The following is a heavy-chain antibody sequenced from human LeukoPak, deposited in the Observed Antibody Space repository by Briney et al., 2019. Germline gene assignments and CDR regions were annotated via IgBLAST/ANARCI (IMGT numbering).Heavy chain of an antibody. D-gene: IGHD5-12*01. CDR1: GFTFSSYN. CDR3: ATDWLWGYDDTKGDY. Sequence: GGSLRLSCAASGFTFSSYNMNWVRQAPGKGLERVSSINSASSHVYYADSMKGRFTISRDNAKNSLFLQMNSLRAEDTAVYYCATDWLWGYDDTKGDYWGQGPLVTVSS. V-gene: IGHV3-21*01. CDR2: INSASSHV. J-gene: IGHJ4*02.